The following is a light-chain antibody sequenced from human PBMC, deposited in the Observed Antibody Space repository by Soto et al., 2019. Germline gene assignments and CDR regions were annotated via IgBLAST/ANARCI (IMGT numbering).Light chain of an antibody. Sequence: DIQMTQSPSSLSASVGDRVTITCRANQSISTYLNWYQQKPGKAPKLLIYAASNLQSGVSSRFSGSGSGTAFTLTISSLQPADFVTYYCQQGYSIPPSTFGQGTKLEIK. CDR3: QQGYSIPPST. V-gene: IGKV1-39*01. CDR1: QSISTY. J-gene: IGKJ2*01. CDR2: AAS.